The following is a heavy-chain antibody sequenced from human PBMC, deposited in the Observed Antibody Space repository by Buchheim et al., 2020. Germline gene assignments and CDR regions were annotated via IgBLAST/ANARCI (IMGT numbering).Heavy chain of an antibody. CDR2: IYYSGST. Sequence: QLQLQESGPGLVKPSETLSLTCTVSGGSISSSSYYWGWIRQPPGKGLEWIGSIYYSGSTYYNPSLQSRVTISADTSKNQVSLKLSSVTAADTAVYYCARIGITGTTGGNNWFDPWGQGTL. CDR3: ARIGITGTTGGNNWFDP. CDR1: GGSISSSSYY. V-gene: IGHV4-39*01. D-gene: IGHD1-7*01. J-gene: IGHJ5*02.